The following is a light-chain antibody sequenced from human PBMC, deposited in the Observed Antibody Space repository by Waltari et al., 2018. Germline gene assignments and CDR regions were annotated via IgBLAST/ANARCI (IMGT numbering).Light chain of an antibody. CDR3: QHDYTTPYS. CDR1: QGINTE. V-gene: IGKV1-27*01. CDR2: AAS. Sequence: DIQMTQSPSSLSASVGDRVTVTCRASQGINTELSWYQQKPGKAPTLLIYAASSLQTGVSSRFSGSGSGTDFTLTISSLQPEDVESYYCQHDYTTPYSFGQGTKVEIK. J-gene: IGKJ2*03.